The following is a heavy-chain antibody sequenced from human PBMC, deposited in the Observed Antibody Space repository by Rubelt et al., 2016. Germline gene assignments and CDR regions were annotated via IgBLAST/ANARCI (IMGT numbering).Heavy chain of an antibody. CDR2: IYYSGST. CDR1: GGSISSSSYY. D-gene: IGHD3-9*01. J-gene: IGHJ4*02. CDR3: ASRRRYFDWLLYPTPFDY. V-gene: IGHV4-39*01. Sequence: QVQLQQWGAGLLKPSETLSLTCTVSGGSISSSSYYWGWIRQPPGKGLEWIGSIYYSGSTYYNPSLKSRVTIPVDTSKNQFSLKLSSVTAADTAVYYCASRRRYFDWLLYPTPFDYWGQGTLVTVSS.